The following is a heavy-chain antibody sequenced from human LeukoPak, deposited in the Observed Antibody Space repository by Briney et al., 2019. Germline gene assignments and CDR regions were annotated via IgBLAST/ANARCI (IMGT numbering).Heavy chain of an antibody. CDR3: ARSSGSYYDGPDY. J-gene: IGHJ4*02. V-gene: IGHV3-33*08. CDR2: IWYDGSNK. CDR1: GFTFSSYG. Sequence: GGSLRLSCAVSGFTFSSYGMHWVRQAPGKGLEWVAVIWYDGSNKYYADSVKGRFTISRDNSKNTLYLQMNSLRAEDTAVYYCARSSGSYYDGPDYWGQGTLVTVSS. D-gene: IGHD1-26*01.